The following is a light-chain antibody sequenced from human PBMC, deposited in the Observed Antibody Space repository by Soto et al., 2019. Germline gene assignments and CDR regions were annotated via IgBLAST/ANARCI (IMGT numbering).Light chain of an antibody. Sequence: DMQMTQSPSSLSASIGDSVTITCQASQNITNNLSWYQQKPGKAPNLLIYHASKLAKGVTSRFSGSGSGTDFSFITTSLQREDLATYYCQQYYGLPPLTFGQGTRLEIK. V-gene: IGKV1-33*01. CDR3: QQYYGLPPLT. J-gene: IGKJ5*01. CDR1: QNITNN. CDR2: HAS.